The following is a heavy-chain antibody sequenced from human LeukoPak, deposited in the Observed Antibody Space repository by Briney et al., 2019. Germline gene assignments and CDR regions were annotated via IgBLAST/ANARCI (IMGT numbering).Heavy chain of an antibody. V-gene: IGHV3-7*03. J-gene: IGHJ4*02. CDR1: GFTFSSYW. D-gene: IGHD3-22*01. CDR2: IKQDGSEK. Sequence: WGSLGLSCAASGFTFSSYWMIWVRQAPGKGLEWVANIKQDGSEKYYVDSVKGRFTISRDNAKNSLYLQMNSLKTEDTAVYYCVNWIHGYPTWGQGTLVTVSS. CDR3: VNWIHGYPT.